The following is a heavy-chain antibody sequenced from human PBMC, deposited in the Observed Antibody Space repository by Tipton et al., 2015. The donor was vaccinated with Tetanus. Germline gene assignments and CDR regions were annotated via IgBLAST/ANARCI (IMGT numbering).Heavy chain of an antibody. J-gene: IGHJ6*02. Sequence: QVQLVQYGAEVKKSGASVKVSCKASGYTFTGYYIYWVRQAPGQGLEWMGWIDPNSGGTVYAQKFQGRVTMTRDTSISTAYMELRSLRSDDTAVYYCARDRGDYIYYGMDVWGPGTTVTVS. V-gene: IGHV1-2*02. CDR3: ARDRGDYIYYGMDV. D-gene: IGHD3-22*01. CDR1: GYTFTGYY. CDR2: IDPNSGGT.